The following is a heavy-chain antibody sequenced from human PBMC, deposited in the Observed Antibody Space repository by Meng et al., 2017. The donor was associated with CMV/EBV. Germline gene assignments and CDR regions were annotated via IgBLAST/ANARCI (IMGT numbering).Heavy chain of an antibody. Sequence: ASVTVSCKASGYTFTGYYMHWVRQAPGQGLEWMGWISAYNGNTNYAQKLQGRVTMTTDTSTSTAYMELRSLRSDDTAVYYCARDLWKYYDFWSGYRYLDYWGQGTLVTVSS. V-gene: IGHV1-18*04. J-gene: IGHJ4*02. CDR3: ARDLWKYYDFWSGYRYLDY. D-gene: IGHD3-3*01. CDR2: ISAYNGNT. CDR1: GYTFTGYY.